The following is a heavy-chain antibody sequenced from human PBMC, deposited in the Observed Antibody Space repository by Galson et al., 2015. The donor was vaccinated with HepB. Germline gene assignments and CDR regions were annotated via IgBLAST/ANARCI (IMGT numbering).Heavy chain of an antibody. CDR1: GFTFRSYW. V-gene: IGHV3-74*01. CDR3: ATDYGAGVGYFDY. J-gene: IGHJ4*02. Sequence: LRLSCAASGFTFRSYWMHWVRQGPGKGLVWVSRINSDGRSTRYADSVMGRFTISRDNARNTLYLQMKSLRAEDTAVYYCATDYGAGVGYFDYWGQGTLVTVSS. D-gene: IGHD4/OR15-4a*01. CDR2: INSDGRST.